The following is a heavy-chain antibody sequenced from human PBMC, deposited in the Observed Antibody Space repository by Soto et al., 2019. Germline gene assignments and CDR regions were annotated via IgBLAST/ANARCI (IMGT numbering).Heavy chain of an antibody. CDR2: ISYDGSDK. D-gene: IGHD2-2*01. J-gene: IGHJ6*02. CDR1: GFDFSGYT. Sequence: QVHLEESGGGVVQPGGSLRLSCAGSGFDFSGYTIHWVRQAPGKGLEWVAVISYDGSDKYYADSVKGRFTISGDNAKKTLYLQMNSLTIEDTAVYYCARVDCSTTTCYYYGFDVWGQGTTVTVSS. CDR3: ARVDCSTTTCYYYGFDV. V-gene: IGHV3-30-3*01.